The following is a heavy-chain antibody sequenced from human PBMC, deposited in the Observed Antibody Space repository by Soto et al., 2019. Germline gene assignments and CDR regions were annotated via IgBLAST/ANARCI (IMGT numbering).Heavy chain of an antibody. CDR1: GFTFSSYG. CDR2: ISYDGSNK. V-gene: IGHV3-30*03. D-gene: IGHD6-13*01. Sequence: QVQLVESGGGVVQPGRSLRLSCAASGFTFSSYGMHWVRQAPGKGLEWVAVISYDGSNKYYADSVKGRFTISRDNSKTTLYLQMNSLRAEDTAVYYCATSVGAAAGTANFQHWGQGTLVTVSS. CDR3: ATSVGAAAGTANFQH. J-gene: IGHJ1*01.